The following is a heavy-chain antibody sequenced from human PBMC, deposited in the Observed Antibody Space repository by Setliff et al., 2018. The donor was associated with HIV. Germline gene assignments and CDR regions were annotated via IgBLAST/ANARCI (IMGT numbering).Heavy chain of an antibody. J-gene: IGHJ3*02. V-gene: IGHV3-74*03. CDR3: AKVFVFGVDAFDI. CDR2: INNDGRKT. Sequence: GGSLRLSCAASGFTFSTYWMHWVRQAPGKGLVWVSHINNDGRKTTYADSVKGRFTVSRDNAKNTLYLQMNSLRAEDTAVYYCAKVFVFGVDAFDIWGQGTMVTVSS. D-gene: IGHD3-10*02. CDR1: GFTFSTYW.